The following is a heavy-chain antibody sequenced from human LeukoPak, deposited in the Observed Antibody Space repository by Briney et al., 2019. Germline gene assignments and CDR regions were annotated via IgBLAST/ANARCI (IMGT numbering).Heavy chain of an antibody. V-gene: IGHV4-59*01. CDR2: IYYSGST. CDR1: GGSISSYY. Sequence: SETLSLTCTVSGGSISSYYWSWIRQPPGKGLEWIGYIYYSGSTNYNPSLKSRVTISVDTSKNQFSLNLSSVTAADTAVYYCARGSPYNGFDYWGQGTLVTVSS. J-gene: IGHJ4*02. D-gene: IGHD1-14*01. CDR3: ARGSPYNGFDY.